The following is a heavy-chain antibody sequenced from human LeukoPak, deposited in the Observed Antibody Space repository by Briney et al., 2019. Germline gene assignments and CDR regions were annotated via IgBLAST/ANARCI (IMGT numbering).Heavy chain of an antibody. CDR3: TRRMTSNRYFDY. V-gene: IGHV3-72*01. D-gene: IGHD1-14*01. CDR1: GFSFSDHH. Sequence: GGSLRLSCAASGFSFSDHHMDWVRQAPGKGLEWVGLSRRKANSYTTEYAPSVKDRFTISRDDSKNSLYLQMNSLKTEDTAMYYCTRRMTSNRYFDYWGQGILDTVSS. CDR2: SRRKANSYTT. J-gene: IGHJ4*02.